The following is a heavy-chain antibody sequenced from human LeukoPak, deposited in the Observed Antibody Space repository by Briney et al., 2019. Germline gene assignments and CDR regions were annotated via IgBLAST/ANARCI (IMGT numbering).Heavy chain of an antibody. V-gene: IGHV4-34*01. CDR3: ARGSCSSTSCADY. D-gene: IGHD2-2*01. CDR2: INHSGST. CDR1: GGSFSGYY. Sequence: SETLSLTCAVYGGSFSGYYWSWIRQPPGKGLEWIGEINHSGSTNYNPSLKSRVTISVDTSKNQFSLKLSSVTAADTAVYYCARGSCSSTSCADYWGQGTLVTVSS. J-gene: IGHJ4*02.